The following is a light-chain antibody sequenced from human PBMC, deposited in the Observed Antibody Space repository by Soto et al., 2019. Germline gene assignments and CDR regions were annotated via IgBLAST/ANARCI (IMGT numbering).Light chain of an antibody. J-gene: IGKJ5*01. CDR1: QGVSKW. V-gene: IGKV1-12*01. Sequence: DIQLTQSPSSLSASVGDRVTSTCRASQGVSKWLAWYQQKPGKAPILLIHGASNLQTGVPSRFSGSASGTDFVLTITSLQPEDIATYLCQQANSFPLTFGQGTRLDIK. CDR2: GAS. CDR3: QQANSFPLT.